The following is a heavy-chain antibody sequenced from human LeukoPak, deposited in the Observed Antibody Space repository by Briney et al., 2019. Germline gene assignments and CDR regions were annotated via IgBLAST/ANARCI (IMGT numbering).Heavy chain of an antibody. CDR1: GGTFSSYA. D-gene: IGHD5-24*01. CDR2: IIPIFGTA. CDR3: ARGPVEMASLYFDY. Sequence: ASVKVSCKASGGTFSSYAISWVRQAPGQGLEWMGGIIPIFGTANYAQKFQGRVTITADESTSTAYMELSSLRSEDTAVYYCARGPVEMASLYFDYWGQGTLVTVS. V-gene: IGHV1-69*13. J-gene: IGHJ4*02.